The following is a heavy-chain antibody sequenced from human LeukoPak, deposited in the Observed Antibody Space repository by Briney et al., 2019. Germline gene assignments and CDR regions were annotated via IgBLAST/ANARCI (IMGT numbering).Heavy chain of an antibody. CDR1: GGSISSYY. CDR3: ASVGQQLVSGSYYFDY. J-gene: IGHJ4*02. V-gene: IGHV4-59*01. Sequence: SETLSLTCTVSGGSISSYYWSWIRQPPGKGLEWIGYIYYSGSTNYNPSLTSRVTISVDTSKNHSSLKLTSVPAADTAVYYCASVGQQLVSGSYYFDYWGQGTLVTVSS. D-gene: IGHD6-13*01. CDR2: IYYSGST.